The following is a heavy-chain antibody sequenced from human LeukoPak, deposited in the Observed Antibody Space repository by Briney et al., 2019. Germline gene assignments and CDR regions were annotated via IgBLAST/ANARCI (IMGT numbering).Heavy chain of an antibody. D-gene: IGHD3-16*01. CDR1: GYTFTSYY. J-gene: IGHJ4*02. CDR2: INPNGGST. CDR3: ARWRGSYTFDY. V-gene: IGHV1-46*01. Sequence: ASVKVSCKASGYTFTSYYMHWVRQAPGQGLEWMGIINPNGGSTSYAQKFQGRVTMTRDTSTSTVYMELSSLRSEDTAVYYCARWRGSYTFDYWGQGTLVTVSS.